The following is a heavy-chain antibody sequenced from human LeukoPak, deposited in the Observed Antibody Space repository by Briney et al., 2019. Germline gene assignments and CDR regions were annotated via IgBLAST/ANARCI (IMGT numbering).Heavy chain of an antibody. Sequence: GGSLRLSCAASGFTFSSYWMSWVRQAPGKGLEWVANIKQDGSEKYYVDSVKGRFTISRDNAKSSLYLQMNSLRAEDTAVYYCARRGSVAAGYFDYWGQGTLVTVSS. V-gene: IGHV3-7*01. D-gene: IGHD6-13*01. CDR2: IKQDGSEK. J-gene: IGHJ4*02. CDR3: ARRGSVAAGYFDY. CDR1: GFTFSSYW.